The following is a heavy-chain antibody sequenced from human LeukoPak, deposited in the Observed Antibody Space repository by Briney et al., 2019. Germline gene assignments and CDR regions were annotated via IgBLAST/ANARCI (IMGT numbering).Heavy chain of an antibody. Sequence: PGGSLRLSCAASGFTFSSYAMSWVRQAPGKGLEWVSAISGSGGSTYYADSVKVRFTISRDNSKNSLYLQMNSLRAEDTAVYYCAKATNYYDSSGYYFDYWGQGTLVTVSS. D-gene: IGHD3-22*01. CDR3: AKATNYYDSSGYYFDY. V-gene: IGHV3-23*01. CDR2: ISGSGGST. CDR1: GFTFSSYA. J-gene: IGHJ4*02.